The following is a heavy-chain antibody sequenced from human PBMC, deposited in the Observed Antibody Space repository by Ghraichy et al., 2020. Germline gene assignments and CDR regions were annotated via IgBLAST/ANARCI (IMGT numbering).Heavy chain of an antibody. D-gene: IGHD5-24*01. CDR3: ARATIRYGMDV. J-gene: IGHJ6*02. V-gene: IGHV4-34*01. Sequence: SETLSLTCAVYGGTFSDYQWTWIRQPPGEGLEWIGDINHSGSTNYNVSLKSRVIISLDTSKNQFSLKLRSVTAADTAVYYCARATIRYGMDVWGQGTTVTVSS. CDR2: INHSGST. CDR1: GGTFSDYQ.